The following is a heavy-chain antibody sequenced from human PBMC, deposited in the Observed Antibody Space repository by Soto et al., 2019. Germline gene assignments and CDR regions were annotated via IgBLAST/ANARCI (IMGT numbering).Heavy chain of an antibody. Sequence: HPGGSLRLSCSASGFTFSSYAMHWVRQAPGKGLEYVSAISSNGGSTYYADSVKGRFTISRDNSKNTLYLQMSSLRAEDTAVYYCVRLFMSSWYKEGFDYWGQGTLVTVSS. J-gene: IGHJ4*02. CDR3: VRLFMSSWYKEGFDY. CDR1: GFTFSSYA. V-gene: IGHV3-64D*06. D-gene: IGHD6-13*01. CDR2: ISSNGGST.